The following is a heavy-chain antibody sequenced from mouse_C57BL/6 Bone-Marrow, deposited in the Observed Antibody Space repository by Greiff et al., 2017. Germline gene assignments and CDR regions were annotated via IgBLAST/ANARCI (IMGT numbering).Heavy chain of an antibody. CDR3: AIGDYYGSSHYYAMDY. D-gene: IGHD1-1*01. J-gene: IGHJ4*01. CDR2: ISDGGSYT. CDR1: GFTFSSYA. Sequence: EVNLVESGGGLVKPGGSLKLSCAASGFTFSSYAMSWVRQTPEKRLEWVATISDGGSYTYYPDNVKGRFTISRDNAKNNLYLQMSHLKSEDTAMYYCAIGDYYGSSHYYAMDYWGQGTSVTVSS. V-gene: IGHV5-4*03.